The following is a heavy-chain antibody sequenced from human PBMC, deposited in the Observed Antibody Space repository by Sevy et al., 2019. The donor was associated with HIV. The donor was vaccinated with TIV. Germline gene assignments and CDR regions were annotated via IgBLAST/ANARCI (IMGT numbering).Heavy chain of an antibody. V-gene: IGHV3-7*01. CDR2: INEDGTEK. D-gene: IGHD2-2*01. Sequence: GGSLRLSCAASGFTFSTYWMSWFRQAPGKGLEWVANINEDGTEKLYVDSVKGRFTMSRDNAKNSLYLQMNSLRAEDAAVYYCARDNATVSRRGLRYYYYGTDVWGQGTTVTVST. J-gene: IGHJ6*01. CDR3: ARDNATVSRRGLRYYYYGTDV. CDR1: GFTFSTYW.